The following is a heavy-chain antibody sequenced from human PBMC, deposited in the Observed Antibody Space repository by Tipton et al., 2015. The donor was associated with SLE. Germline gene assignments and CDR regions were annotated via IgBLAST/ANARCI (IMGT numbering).Heavy chain of an antibody. J-gene: IGHJ4*02. V-gene: IGHV4-4*07. CDR2: ICCGGST. Sequence: TLSLTCTVSGGSITNYYWGWVRQPAGKGLEWIGRICCGGSTKYNPSLDSRVSLSVDASKDQFSLKLSSVTAADTAVYYCARGISARGVIIIYYFDYWGQGTLVTVSS. D-gene: IGHD3-10*01. CDR1: GGSITNYY. CDR3: ARGISARGVIIIYYFDY.